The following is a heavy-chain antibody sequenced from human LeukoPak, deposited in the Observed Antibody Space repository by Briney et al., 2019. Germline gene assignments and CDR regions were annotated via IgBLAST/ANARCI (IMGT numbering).Heavy chain of an antibody. CDR1: GGSISSYY. J-gene: IGHJ3*02. CDR3: AREFRDIVVVPAAMRGDAFDI. D-gene: IGHD2-2*01. CDR2: IYYSGST. V-gene: IGHV4-59*01. Sequence: SETLSLTCTVSGGSISSYYWSWIRQPPGKGLEWIGYIYYSGSTNYNPSLKSRVTISVDTSKIQFSLKLSSVTAADTAVYYCAREFRDIVVVPAAMRGDAFDIWGQGTMVTVSS.